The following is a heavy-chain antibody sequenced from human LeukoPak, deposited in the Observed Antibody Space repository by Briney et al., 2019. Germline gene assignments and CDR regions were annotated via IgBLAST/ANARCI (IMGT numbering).Heavy chain of an antibody. J-gene: IGHJ4*02. V-gene: IGHV1-18*01. CDR3: ARDGDAGQLVKGTFDY. D-gene: IGHD6-13*01. Sequence: ASVKVSCKASGYTFTSYGISWVRQAPGQGLEWMGWTSAYNGNTNYAQKLQGRVTMTTDTSTSTAYMELRSLRSDDTAVYYCARDGDAGQLVKGTFDYWGQGTLVTVSS. CDR1: GYTFTSYG. CDR2: TSAYNGNT.